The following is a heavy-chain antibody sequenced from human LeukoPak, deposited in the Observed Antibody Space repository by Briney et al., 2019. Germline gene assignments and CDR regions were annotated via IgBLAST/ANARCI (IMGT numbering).Heavy chain of an antibody. CDR1: GFTFSSYS. D-gene: IGHD2-15*01. CDR3: ARELGYCSGGSCYQGGYYYYGMDV. Sequence: GGSLRLSCAASGFTFSSYSMNWVRQAPGKGLEWVSSISSSSSYIYYADSVKGRFTISRDNAKNSLYLQMNSLRAEDTAVYYCARELGYCSGGSCYQGGYYYYGMDVWGQGTTVTVSS. CDR2: ISSSSSYI. J-gene: IGHJ6*02. V-gene: IGHV3-21*01.